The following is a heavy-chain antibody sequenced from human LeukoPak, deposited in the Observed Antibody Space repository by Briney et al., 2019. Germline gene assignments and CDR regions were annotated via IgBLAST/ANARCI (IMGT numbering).Heavy chain of an antibody. Sequence: GGSLRLSCAASGFTFSSYEMNWVRQAPGKGLEWVSYISSSGSTIYYADSVKGRFTISRDNAKNSLYLQMNSLRAEDTAVYYCARDLKDSSGWYSYYYYYYMDVWGKGTTVTVSS. CDR2: ISSSGSTI. CDR1: GFTFSSYE. D-gene: IGHD6-19*01. CDR3: ARDLKDSSGWYSYYYYYYMDV. J-gene: IGHJ6*03. V-gene: IGHV3-48*03.